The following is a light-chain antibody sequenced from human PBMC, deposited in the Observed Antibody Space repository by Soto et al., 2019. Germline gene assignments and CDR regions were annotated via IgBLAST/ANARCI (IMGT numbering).Light chain of an antibody. CDR3: QQYDSSPRT. CDR1: QSISSSY. Sequence: IVLTQSPGALSLSPGESATLSCRASQSISSSYLAWYQQKPGQAPRLLIYGASSRATGIPDRFSGSGSGTDFTLTINRLEPEDFAVYYCQQYDSSPRTFGQGTKVDIK. J-gene: IGKJ1*01. V-gene: IGKV3-20*01. CDR2: GAS.